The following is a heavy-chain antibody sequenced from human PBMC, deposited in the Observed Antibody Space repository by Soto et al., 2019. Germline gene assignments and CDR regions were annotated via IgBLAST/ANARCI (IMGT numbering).Heavy chain of an antibody. J-gene: IGHJ4*02. CDR2: TYYRSKWYN. Sequence: SHTLSLTCAIPADSVSSNSASWNWIGQSPSRGLEWLGRTYYRSKWYNHYAVSAKSRITVNPDTSKNQFSLQLNSVTREDTAVYYRGRGGPGRYIENWGQATLVTV. CDR1: ADSVSSNSAS. D-gene: IGHD3-16*02. CDR3: GRGGPGRYIEN. V-gene: IGHV6-1*01.